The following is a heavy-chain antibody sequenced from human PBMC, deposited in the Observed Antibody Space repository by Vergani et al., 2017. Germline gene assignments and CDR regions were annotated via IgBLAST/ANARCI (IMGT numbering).Heavy chain of an antibody. J-gene: IGHJ6*02. Sequence: QLQLQESGPGLVKPSETLALTCTVSGGSISSSSYYWGWIRQPPGKGLEWIGSIYYSGSTYYNPSLKSRVTISVDTSKNQFSLKLSSVTAADTAVYYCARHLAYXGGDCYPYYYGIDVWGQGTTVTVSS. CDR2: IYYSGST. CDR3: ARHLAYXGGDCYPYYYGIDV. CDR1: GGSISSSSYY. D-gene: IGHD2-21*02. V-gene: IGHV4-39*01.